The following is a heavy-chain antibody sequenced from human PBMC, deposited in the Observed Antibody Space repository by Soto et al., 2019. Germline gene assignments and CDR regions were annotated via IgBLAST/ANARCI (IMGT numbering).Heavy chain of an antibody. D-gene: IGHD3-16*02. Sequence: PGGSLRLSCAASGFTFSSYWMSWVRQAPGKGLEWVANIKQDGSEKYYVDSVKGRFTISRDNAKNSLYLQMNSLRAEDTAVYYCARKGRKITFGGVIVIFAFDIWGQGTMVTVS. V-gene: IGHV3-7*01. CDR2: IKQDGSEK. CDR3: ARKGRKITFGGVIVIFAFDI. CDR1: GFTFSSYW. J-gene: IGHJ3*02.